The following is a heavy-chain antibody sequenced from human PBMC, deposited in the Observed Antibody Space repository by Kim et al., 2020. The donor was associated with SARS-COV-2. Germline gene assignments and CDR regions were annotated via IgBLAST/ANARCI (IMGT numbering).Heavy chain of an antibody. D-gene: IGHD6-13*01. CDR1: GFTFSSYA. V-gene: IGHV3-23*01. J-gene: IGHJ5*02. Sequence: GGSLRLSCAASGFTFSSYAMSCVRQAPGKGLEWVSAISGSGGSTYYADSVKGRFTISRDNSKNTLYLQMNSLRAEDTAVYYCAKRHIAAAGTNWFDPWGQGTLVTVSS. CDR3: AKRHIAAAGTNWFDP. CDR2: ISGSGGST.